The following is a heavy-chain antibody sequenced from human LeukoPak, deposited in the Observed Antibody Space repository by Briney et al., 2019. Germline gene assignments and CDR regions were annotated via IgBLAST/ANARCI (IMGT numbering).Heavy chain of an antibody. J-gene: IGHJ6*03. CDR3: AGWDYGGNSRRYYYYYYYMDV. CDR1: GGTFSSYA. D-gene: IGHD4-23*01. V-gene: IGHV1-69*06. Sequence: SVKVSCKASGGTFSSYAISWVRQAPGQGLEWMGGIIPIFGTANYAQKFQGRVTITADKSTGTAYMELSSLRSEDTAVYYCAGWDYGGNSRRYYYYYYYMDVWGKGTTVTVSS. CDR2: IIPIFGTA.